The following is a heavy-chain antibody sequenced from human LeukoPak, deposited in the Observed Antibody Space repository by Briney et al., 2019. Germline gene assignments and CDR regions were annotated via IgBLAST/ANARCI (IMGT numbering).Heavy chain of an antibody. CDR1: GFTFSSYS. J-gene: IGHJ4*02. CDR3: ARAYCGGDCYWTFDY. CDR2: ISSSSSYI. V-gene: IGHV3-21*01. Sequence: GGSLRLSCAASGFTFSSYSMNWVRQAPGKGLEWVSSISSSSSYIYYADSVKGRFTISRDNAKNSLYLQMNSLRAEDTAVYYCARAYCGGDCYWTFDYWGQGTLVTVSS. D-gene: IGHD2-21*02.